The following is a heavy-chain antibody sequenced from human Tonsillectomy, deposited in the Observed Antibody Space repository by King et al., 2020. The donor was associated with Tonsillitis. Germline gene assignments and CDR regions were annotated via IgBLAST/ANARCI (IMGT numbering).Heavy chain of an antibody. Sequence: VQLVESGGGVVQPGRSLRLSCAASGFTFSSYGMHWVRQAPGKGLEWVAVIWYDGNNKYYADSVKGRFTISRDNSKNTLYLQMNSLRAEDTAVYFCARDAIVARSHWLAFFDYWGQGTLVTVSS. CDR2: IWYDGNNK. CDR3: ARDAIVARSHWLAFFDY. D-gene: IGHD6-6*01. CDR1: GFTFSSYG. J-gene: IGHJ4*02. V-gene: IGHV3-33*01.